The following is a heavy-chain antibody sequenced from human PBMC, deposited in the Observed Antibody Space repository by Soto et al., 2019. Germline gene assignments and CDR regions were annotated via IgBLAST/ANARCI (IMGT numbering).Heavy chain of an antibody. Sequence: EVQLLESGGGLVQPGGSLRLSCAASGFSFSNYAMAWVRQAAGKGMEWVSAISGLGDSTYYADSVKGRFTISRDNSKNILHLPTNSLRAEATAVYYCARESTPYLAYCLNGVCCNDYWGQGTLVTGSS. CDR1: GFSFSNYA. V-gene: IGHV3-23*01. D-gene: IGHD2-8*01. CDR3: ARESTPYLAYCLNGVCCNDY. J-gene: IGHJ4*02. CDR2: ISGLGDST.